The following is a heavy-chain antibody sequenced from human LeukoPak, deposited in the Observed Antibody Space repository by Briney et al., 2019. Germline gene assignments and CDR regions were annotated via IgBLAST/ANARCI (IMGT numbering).Heavy chain of an antibody. D-gene: IGHD5-18*01. CDR1: GFTFSSYS. CDR2: ISSSSSTI. CDR3: VRDEGYSYGFDN. Sequence: GGSLRLSCAASGFTFSSYSMNWVRQAPGKELEWVSYISSSSSTIYYADSVKGRFTISRDNAKNSLYLQMNILRDEDTAVYYLVRDEGYSYGFDNSGEGTLWTVSS. J-gene: IGHJ5*02. V-gene: IGHV3-48*02.